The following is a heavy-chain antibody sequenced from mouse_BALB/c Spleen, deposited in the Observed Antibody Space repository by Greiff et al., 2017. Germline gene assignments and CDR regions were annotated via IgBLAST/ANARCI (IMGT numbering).Heavy chain of an antibody. CDR2: INPYNDGT. CDR1: GYTFTSYV. D-gene: IGHD1-1*01. CDR3: ARSGYGSSLSYAMDY. V-gene: IGHV1-14*01. Sequence: VQLKESGPELVKPGASVKMSCKASGYTFTSYVMHWVKQKPGQGLEWIGYINPYNDGTKYNEKFKGTATLTSDKSSSTAYMELSSLTSEDSAVYYCARSGYGSSLSYAMDYWGQGTSVTVSS. J-gene: IGHJ4*01.